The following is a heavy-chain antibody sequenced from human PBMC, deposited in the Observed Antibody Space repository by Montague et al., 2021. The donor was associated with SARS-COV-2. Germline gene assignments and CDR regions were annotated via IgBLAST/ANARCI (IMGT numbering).Heavy chain of an antibody. CDR3: ARPPYDNSYGMDV. CDR2: IDYSGST. V-gene: IGHV4-59*01. CDR1: GGSISTYY. J-gene: IGHJ6*02. D-gene: IGHD3-9*01. Sequence: SETLSLTCTVSGGSISTYYWYWIRQFPGQGLEWIGYIDYSGSTNYNSSLQSRVIISVDRSKIQFSLKLNSVTAADTAIYYCARPPYDNSYGMDVWGQGTTVTVPS.